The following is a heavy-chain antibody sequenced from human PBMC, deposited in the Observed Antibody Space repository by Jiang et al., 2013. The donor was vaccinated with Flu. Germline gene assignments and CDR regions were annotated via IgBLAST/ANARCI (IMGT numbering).Heavy chain of an antibody. V-gene: IGHV4-61*02. D-gene: IGHD4-17*01. Sequence: GLVKPSQTLSLTCTVPGDPISSGTYYWSWIRQPAGKGLEWIGRINTSGSTNYNPSLKSRVAISVDTSTNQFSLKLSSVTAADTAVYYCARDATTPGPFDIWGQG. CDR2: INTSGST. CDR1: GDPISSGTYY. CDR3: ARDATTPGPFDI. J-gene: IGHJ3*02.